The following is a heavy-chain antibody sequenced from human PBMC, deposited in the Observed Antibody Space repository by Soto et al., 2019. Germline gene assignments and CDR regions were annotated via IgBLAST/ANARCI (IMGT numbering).Heavy chain of an antibody. CDR3: AKGIVYYYDSSGYFAY. CDR2: ISGSGGST. Sequence: EVQLLESGGGLVQPGGSLRLSCAASGFTFRSYAMSRVRQAPGKGLEWVSAISGSGGSTYYADSVKGRFTISRDNSKNTLYLQMNSLRAEDTAVYYCAKGIVYYYDSSGYFAYWGQGTLVTVSS. CDR1: GFTFRSYA. V-gene: IGHV3-23*01. J-gene: IGHJ4*02. D-gene: IGHD3-22*01.